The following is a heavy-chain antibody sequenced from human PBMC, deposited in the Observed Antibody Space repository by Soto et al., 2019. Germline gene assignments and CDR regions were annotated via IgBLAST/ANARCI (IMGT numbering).Heavy chain of an antibody. Sequence: SLRLSCAASGFTFSSYAMSWVRQAPGKGLEWVSAISGSGGSTYYADSVKGRFTISRDNAKNSLYLQMNSLRDEDTAVYYCARPEYSSSSYGMDVWGQGTTVTVSS. CDR2: ISGSGGST. CDR1: GFTFSSYA. V-gene: IGHV3-23*01. J-gene: IGHJ6*02. CDR3: ARPEYSSSSYGMDV. D-gene: IGHD6-6*01.